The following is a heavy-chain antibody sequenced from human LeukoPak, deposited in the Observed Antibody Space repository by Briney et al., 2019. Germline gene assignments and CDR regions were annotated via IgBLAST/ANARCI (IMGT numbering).Heavy chain of an antibody. CDR3: ARNRGYSGYGMDV. J-gene: IGHJ6*02. V-gene: IGHV2-70*11. D-gene: IGHD5-12*01. Sequence: TLSLTCAVYGGSFSGYYWSWIRQPPGKALEWLARIDWDDDKHYTTSLKTRLTISKDTSKNQVVLTMTSMDPVDTATYYCARNRGYSGYGMDVWGQGTTVTVSS. CDR2: IDWDDDK. CDR1: GGSFSGYY.